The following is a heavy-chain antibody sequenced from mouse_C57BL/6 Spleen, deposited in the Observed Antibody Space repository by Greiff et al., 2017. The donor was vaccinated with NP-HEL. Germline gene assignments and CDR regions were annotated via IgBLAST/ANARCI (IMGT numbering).Heavy chain of an antibody. V-gene: IGHV5-9-1*02. CDR3: TRGDYDREGPWFAY. D-gene: IGHD2-4*01. CDR1: GFTFSSYA. Sequence: EVKVVESGEGLVKPGGSLKLSCAASGFTFSSYAMSWVRQTPEKRLEWVAYISSGGDYIYYADTVKGRFTISRDNARNTLYLQMSSLKSEDTAMYYCTRGDYDREGPWFAYWGQGTLVTVSA. J-gene: IGHJ3*01. CDR2: ISSGGDYI.